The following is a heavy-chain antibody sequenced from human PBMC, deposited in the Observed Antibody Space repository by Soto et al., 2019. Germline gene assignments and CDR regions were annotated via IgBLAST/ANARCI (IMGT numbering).Heavy chain of an antibody. D-gene: IGHD6-13*01. V-gene: IGHV1-69*13. CDR3: ARATRTGYSSSWYYFDY. CDR2: IIPIFGTA. CDR1: GGTFSSYA. Sequence: GASVKVSCKASGGTFSSYAISWVRQAPGRGLEWMGGIIPIFGTANYAQKFQGRVTITADESTSTAYMELSSLRSEDTAVYYCARATRTGYSSSWYYFDYWGQGTLVTVSS. J-gene: IGHJ4*02.